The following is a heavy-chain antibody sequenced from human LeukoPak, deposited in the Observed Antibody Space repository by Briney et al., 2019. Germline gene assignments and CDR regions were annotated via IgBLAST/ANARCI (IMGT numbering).Heavy chain of an antibody. CDR3: ARGGASGSYDYYYYGMDV. D-gene: IGHD1-26*01. Sequence: ASVKVSCKASGYTFTSYAMHWVRQAPGQRLEWMGWINAGNGNTKYSQKFQGRVTITRDTSASTAYMELSSLRSEDTAVYYCARGGASGSYDYYYYGMDVWGQGTTVTVSS. CDR1: GYTFTSYA. J-gene: IGHJ6*02. CDR2: INAGNGNT. V-gene: IGHV1-3*01.